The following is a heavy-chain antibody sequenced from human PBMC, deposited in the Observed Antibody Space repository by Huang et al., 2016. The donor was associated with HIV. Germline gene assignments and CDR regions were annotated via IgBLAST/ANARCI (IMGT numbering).Heavy chain of an antibody. V-gene: IGHV3-7*01. J-gene: IGHJ6*02. CDR1: TVTFSAYW. Sequence: LVESGGGLVRPGGSLRLSCAGATVTFSAYWMTCVRQSTGQGLGGVASIRKDGSEKHYVDSGEGRFNISRDNGKKLLFLEMRSLGVDDTAVYFCATKADAMDVWGQGTTVIVSS. D-gene: IGHD2-8*01. CDR3: ATKADAMDV. CDR2: IRKDGSEK.